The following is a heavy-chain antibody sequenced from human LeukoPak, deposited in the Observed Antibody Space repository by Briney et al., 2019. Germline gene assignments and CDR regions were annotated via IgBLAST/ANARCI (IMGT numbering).Heavy chain of an antibody. D-gene: IGHD4-17*01. CDR2: IWYDGSNK. Sequence: GRSLRLSCAASGFTFSSYGMHWVRQAPGKGLEWVAVIWYDGSNKYHADSVKGRFTISRDNSKNTLYLQMNSLRAEDTAVCYCARRSMVTTPYYYYGMDVWGKGTTVTASS. J-gene: IGHJ6*04. V-gene: IGHV3-33*01. CDR1: GFTFSSYG. CDR3: ARRSMVTTPYYYYGMDV.